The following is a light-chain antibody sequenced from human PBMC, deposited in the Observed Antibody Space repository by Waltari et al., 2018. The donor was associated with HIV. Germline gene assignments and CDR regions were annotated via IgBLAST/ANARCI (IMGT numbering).Light chain of an antibody. CDR3: QVWDSSSNQGV. J-gene: IGLJ2*01. CDR2: DDS. V-gene: IGLV3-21*02. CDR1: NIGSKR. Sequence: YALTQTPSGSVAPGQTARITRRENNIGSKRVHWYQQKPGQAPVLVVYDDSDRPSGIPERFSGSSSGNTATLTISRVEAGDEADYYCQVWDSSSNQGVFGGGTKLTVL.